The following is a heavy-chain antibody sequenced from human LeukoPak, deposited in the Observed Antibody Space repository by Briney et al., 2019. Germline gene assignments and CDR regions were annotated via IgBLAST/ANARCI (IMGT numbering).Heavy chain of an antibody. V-gene: IGHV1-18*01. CDR1: GYTFTSYG. Sequence: ASVKVSCKASGYTFTSYGISWVRQAPGQGLEWTGWISAYNGNTNYAQKLQGRVTMTTDTSTSTAYMELRSLRSDGTAVYYCARDRGDGYNYFPFDYWGQGTLVTVSS. J-gene: IGHJ4*02. D-gene: IGHD5-24*01. CDR2: ISAYNGNT. CDR3: ARDRGDGYNYFPFDY.